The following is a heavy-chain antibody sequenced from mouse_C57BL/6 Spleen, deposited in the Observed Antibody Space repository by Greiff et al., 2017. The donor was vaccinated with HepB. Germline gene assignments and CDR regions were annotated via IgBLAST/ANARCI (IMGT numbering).Heavy chain of an antibody. D-gene: IGHD1-1*01. Sequence: VQLQQSGPELVKPGASVKIPCKASGYTFTDYNMDWVKQSHGKSLEWIGDINPNNGGTIYNQKFKGKATLPVDKSSSTAYMELRSLTSEDTAVYYCARRDYGSSPFFDYWGQGTTLTVSS. V-gene: IGHV1-18*01. J-gene: IGHJ2*01. CDR2: INPNNGGT. CDR1: GYTFTDYN. CDR3: ARRDYGSSPFFDY.